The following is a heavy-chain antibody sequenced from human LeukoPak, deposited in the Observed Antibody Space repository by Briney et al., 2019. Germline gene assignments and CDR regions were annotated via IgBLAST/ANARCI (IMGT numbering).Heavy chain of an antibody. Sequence: PGGSLRLSCEASGFTFSSYAMTWARQAPGKGLEWVSTISGSGGSTYYADSVKGRFTISRDNSKNTLYLQMNSLRAEDTAVYYCAKVDTMVRGVILGAFDIWGQGTLVTVSS. D-gene: IGHD3-10*01. CDR1: GFTFSSYA. V-gene: IGHV3-23*01. CDR2: ISGSGGST. CDR3: AKVDTMVRGVILGAFDI. J-gene: IGHJ4*02.